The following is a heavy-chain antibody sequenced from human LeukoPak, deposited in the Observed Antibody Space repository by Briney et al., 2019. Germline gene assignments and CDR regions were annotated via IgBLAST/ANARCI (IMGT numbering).Heavy chain of an antibody. CDR2: IYYSGGT. Sequence: SETLSLTCTVSGGSFSSNTYYWGWIRQSPGKGLEWIGNIYYSGGTYYNPSLKSRLSMSVDKSKNQFSLRLTSVTAADTAVYYCARVQYGDYVGYWGQGTLVTVSP. CDR1: GGSFSSNTYY. CDR3: ARVQYGDYVGY. D-gene: IGHD4-17*01. V-gene: IGHV4-39*07. J-gene: IGHJ4*02.